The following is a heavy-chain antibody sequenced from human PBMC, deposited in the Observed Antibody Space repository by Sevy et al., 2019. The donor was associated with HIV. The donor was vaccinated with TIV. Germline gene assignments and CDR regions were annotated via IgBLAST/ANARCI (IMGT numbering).Heavy chain of an antibody. CDR2: IYHSGTT. D-gene: IGHD1-7*01. Sequence: SETLSLTCGVSGASIRRDNWWSWVRQPPGKGLEWIGEIYHSGTTNYNPSLMSRVSMSADKSKNQISLKLISVTAADTAVYDCARGQLLNKYYWFDLWGQGTLVTVSS. J-gene: IGHJ5*02. CDR1: GASIRRDNW. CDR3: ARGQLLNKYYWFDL. V-gene: IGHV4-4*02.